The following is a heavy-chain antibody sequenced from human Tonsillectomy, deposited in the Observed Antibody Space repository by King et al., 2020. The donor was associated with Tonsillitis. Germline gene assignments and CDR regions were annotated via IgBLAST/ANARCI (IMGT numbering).Heavy chain of an antibody. CDR3: AVFRRTWGY. D-gene: IGHD3-16*01. Sequence: VQLVESGGGLVQPGGSLRLSCAASGFTFSDHDIDWVRQAPGKGLEWVGRSRNKANSYTTQYAASVKGRFTISRDDSKNSLYLQLNSLRTEDTAVYYCAVFRRTWGYWGQGTLVIVS. CDR1: GFTFSDHD. CDR2: SRNKANSYTT. V-gene: IGHV3-72*01. J-gene: IGHJ4*02.